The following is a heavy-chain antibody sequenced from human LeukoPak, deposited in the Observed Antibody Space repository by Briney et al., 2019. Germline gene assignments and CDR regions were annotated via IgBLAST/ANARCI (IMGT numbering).Heavy chain of an antibody. Sequence: SETLSLTCAVYGGSFSGYYWSWIRQPPGKGLEWIGEINHSGSTNYNPSLKSRVTISVDTSKNQFSLKLSSVTAADTAVYYCASYCSSTSCYETFDYWGQGTLVTVSS. J-gene: IGHJ4*02. CDR2: INHSGST. V-gene: IGHV4-34*01. D-gene: IGHD2-2*01. CDR3: ASYCSSTSCYETFDY. CDR1: GGSFSGYY.